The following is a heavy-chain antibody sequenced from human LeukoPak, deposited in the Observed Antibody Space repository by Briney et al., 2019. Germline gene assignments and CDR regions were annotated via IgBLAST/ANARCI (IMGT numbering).Heavy chain of an antibody. V-gene: IGHV4-59*08. CDR2: IYSSGST. CDR3: ARSHPDYYDSSGYLFDY. Sequence: SETLSLTCTVSGGSISSYYWSWIRQPPGKGLEWIGYIYSSGSTNYNPSLKSRVTISVDTSKNQFSLKLSSVTAADTAVYYCARSHPDYYDSSGYLFDYWGQGTRVTVSS. J-gene: IGHJ4*02. D-gene: IGHD3-22*01. CDR1: GGSISSYY.